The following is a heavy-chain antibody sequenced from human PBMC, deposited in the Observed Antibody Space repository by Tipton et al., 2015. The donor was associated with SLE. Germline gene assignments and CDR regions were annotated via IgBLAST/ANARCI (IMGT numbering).Heavy chain of an antibody. Sequence: QVQLVQSGAEVKRPGTSVKVSCKASGYTFRSYHFHWVRQAPGQGLESMGWISAYNGNTNYAQKLQGRVTMTTDTSTSTAYMELRSLRSDDTAVYYCARWHPYYYYYYMDVWGKGTTVTVSS. J-gene: IGHJ6*03. CDR2: ISAYNGNT. CDR1: GYTFRSYH. CDR3: ARWHPYYYYYYMDV. V-gene: IGHV1-18*04.